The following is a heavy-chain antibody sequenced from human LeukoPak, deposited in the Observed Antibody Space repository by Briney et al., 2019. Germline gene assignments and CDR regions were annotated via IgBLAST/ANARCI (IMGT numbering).Heavy chain of an antibody. CDR2: IYYSGST. Sequence: PSETLSLTCTVSGGSISSYYWSWIRQPPGKGLEWIGYIYYSGSTNYNPSLKSRVTISVDTSKNQFSLKLSSVTAADTAVYYCAAGYYPPLNFDYWGQGTLVTVSS. V-gene: IGHV4-59*01. J-gene: IGHJ4*02. CDR1: GGSISSYY. D-gene: IGHD3-22*01. CDR3: AAGYYPPLNFDY.